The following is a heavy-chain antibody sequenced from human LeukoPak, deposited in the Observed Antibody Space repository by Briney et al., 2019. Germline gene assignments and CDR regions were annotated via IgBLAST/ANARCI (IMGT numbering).Heavy chain of an antibody. V-gene: IGHV3-53*01. CDR3: ATRLYSSGFDY. Sequence: GGSLGLSCAASGFTVSSNYMSWVRQAPGKGLEWVSVIYSGGSTYYADSVKGRFTISRDNSKNTLYLQMNSLRAEDTAVYYCATRLYSSGFDYWGQGTLVTVSS. CDR2: IYSGGST. D-gene: IGHD6-19*01. CDR1: GFTVSSNY. J-gene: IGHJ4*02.